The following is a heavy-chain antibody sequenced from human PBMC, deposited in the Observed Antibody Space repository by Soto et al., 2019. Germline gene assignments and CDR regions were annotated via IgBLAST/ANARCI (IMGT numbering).Heavy chain of an antibody. CDR1: ADTFNSYS. CDR2: ITPVFGTA. V-gene: IGHV1-69*01. D-gene: IGHD4-17*01. Sequence: QVQLVQSGAEVKKPGSSVKVSCKASADTFNSYSLSWLRQAPGQRLEWMGGITPVFGTADYAQSFEDRLTITADDSTSTVYMELSSLRSDDTAVYYCARSLEETTVTTWFDPWGQGALVTVSS. J-gene: IGHJ5*02. CDR3: ARSLEETTVTTWFDP.